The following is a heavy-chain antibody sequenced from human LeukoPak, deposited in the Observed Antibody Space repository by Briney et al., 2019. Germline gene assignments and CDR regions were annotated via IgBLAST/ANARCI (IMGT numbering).Heavy chain of an antibody. D-gene: IGHD1-7*01. Sequence: PSETLSLTCTVSGGSISSGGYYWSWIRQHPGKGLEWIGYIYYSGSTYYNPSLKSRVTISVDTSKNQFSLKLSSVTAADTAVYYCARGNWNYGNSFDPWGQGTLVTVSS. CDR2: IYYSGST. CDR3: ARGNWNYGNSFDP. CDR1: GGSISSGGYY. V-gene: IGHV4-31*03. J-gene: IGHJ5*02.